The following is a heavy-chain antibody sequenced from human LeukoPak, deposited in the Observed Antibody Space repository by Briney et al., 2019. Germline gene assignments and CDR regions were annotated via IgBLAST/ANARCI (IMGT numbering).Heavy chain of an antibody. CDR3: ARATEYSGNFRGPEYFQH. J-gene: IGHJ1*01. CDR2: IYTSGST. Sequence: PSETLSLTCTVSGVSISIYYWSWIRQPAGKGLEWLGRIYTSGSTNYNPSLNSRVTMSVDTSKNQFSLKLSSVTAADTAVYYCARATEYSGNFRGPEYFQHWGQGTLVTVSS. V-gene: IGHV4-4*07. D-gene: IGHD1-26*01. CDR1: GVSISIYY.